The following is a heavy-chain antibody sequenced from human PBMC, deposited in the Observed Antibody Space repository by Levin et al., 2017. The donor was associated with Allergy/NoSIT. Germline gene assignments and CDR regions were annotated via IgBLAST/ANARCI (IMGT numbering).Heavy chain of an antibody. CDR3: AKGFVVVVAATNYFDY. V-gene: IGHV3-23*01. J-gene: IGHJ4*02. CDR1: GFTFSSYA. D-gene: IGHD2-15*01. CDR2: ISGSGGST. Sequence: PGGSLRHSCAASGFTFSSYAMSWVRQAPGKGLEWVSAISGSGGSTYYADSVKGRFTISRDNSKNTLYLQMNSLRAEDTAVYYCAKGFVVVVAATNYFDYWGQGTLVTVSS.